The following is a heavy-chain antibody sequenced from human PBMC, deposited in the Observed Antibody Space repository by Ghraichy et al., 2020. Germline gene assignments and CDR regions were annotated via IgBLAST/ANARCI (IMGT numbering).Heavy chain of an antibody. D-gene: IGHD1-14*01. J-gene: IGHJ4*02. V-gene: IGHV4-59*01. Sequence: SETLSLTCTVSGGSISSYYWSWIRQPPGKGLEWIGYIYYSGSTNYNPSLKSRVTISVDTSKNQFSLKLSSVTAADTAVYYCARMETTDSLLLNWGQGTLVTVSS. CDR3: ARMETTDSLLLN. CDR2: IYYSGST. CDR1: GGSISSYY.